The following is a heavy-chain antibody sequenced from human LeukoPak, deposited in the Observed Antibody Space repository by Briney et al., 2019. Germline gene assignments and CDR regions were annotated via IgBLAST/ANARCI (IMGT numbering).Heavy chain of an antibody. CDR3: ARERAVTTYYYFDY. V-gene: IGHV4-59*01. J-gene: IGHJ4*02. Sequence: PGGSLRLSCAASGFTFSSYSMNWVRQAPGKGLEWIGYIYYSGSTNYNPSLKSRVTISVDTSKNQFSLKLSPVTAADTAVYYCARERAVTTYYYFDYWGQGTLVTVSS. D-gene: IGHD4-17*01. CDR1: GFTFSSYS. CDR2: IYYSGST.